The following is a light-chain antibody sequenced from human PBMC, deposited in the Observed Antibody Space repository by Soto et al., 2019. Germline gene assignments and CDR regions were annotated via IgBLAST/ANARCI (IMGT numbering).Light chain of an antibody. CDR1: EDISTW. CDR3: QHDDTFTLIP. J-gene: IGKJ5*01. V-gene: IGKV1-12*01. CDR2: AAS. Sequence: DIQMTQSPSSVSASVGDRVTITCRSSEDISTWLAWYQQKPGKAPKLPIYAASSLQSGVPSRFSGSGSGTDFTLTISSLQPEEFATYYCQHDDTFTLIPFGQGTRPEIK.